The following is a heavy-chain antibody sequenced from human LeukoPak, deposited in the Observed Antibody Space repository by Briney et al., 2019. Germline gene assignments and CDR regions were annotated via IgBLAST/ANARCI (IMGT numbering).Heavy chain of an antibody. CDR1: GGSFSGYY. J-gene: IGHJ4*02. Sequence: PSETLSLTCAVYGGSFSGYYWSWIRQPPGKGLEWIGEINHSGSTNYNPSLRSRVTISVDTSKNQFSLKLSSVTAADTAVYYCGRGAYRITISWAFFDYWGQGTLVTVSS. D-gene: IGHD3-3*01. V-gene: IGHV4-34*01. CDR2: INHSGST. CDR3: GRGAYRITISWAFFDY.